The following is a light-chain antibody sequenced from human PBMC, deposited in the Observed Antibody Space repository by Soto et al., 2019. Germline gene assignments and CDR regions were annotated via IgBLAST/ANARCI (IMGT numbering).Light chain of an antibody. CDR2: GNT. Sequence: QSVLTQPPSVSGAPGQRVTISCTGSSSNIGAGYDVHWYQQLPTTAPKLLIYGNTNRPSGVPDRFSGSKSGTSASLAITGLQAEDEADYYCQSYDYSLRTSIFGGGTKVTVL. CDR1: SSNIGAGYD. V-gene: IGLV1-40*01. CDR3: QSYDYSLRTSI. J-gene: IGLJ2*01.